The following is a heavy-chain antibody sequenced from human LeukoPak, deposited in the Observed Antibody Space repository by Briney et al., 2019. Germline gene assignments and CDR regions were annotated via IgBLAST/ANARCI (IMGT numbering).Heavy chain of an antibody. CDR2: IRYDGSNK. J-gene: IGHJ6*03. Sequence: GGSLRLSCAASGFTVSSNYMSWVRQAPGKGLEWVAFIRYDGSNKYNADSVKGRFTISRDNSKNTLYLQMNSLRAEDTAVYYCAKDKAMTTAAMDAWGKGTTVTVSS. CDR1: GFTVSSNY. D-gene: IGHD4-17*01. CDR3: AKDKAMTTAAMDA. V-gene: IGHV3-30*02.